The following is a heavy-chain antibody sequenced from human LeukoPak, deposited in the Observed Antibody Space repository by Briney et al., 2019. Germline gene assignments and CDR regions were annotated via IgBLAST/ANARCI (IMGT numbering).Heavy chain of an antibody. Sequence: GGSLRLSCAASGLTFSSYAMTWIRQAPGKGLEWVSVIGGDGGNIHYADSVKGRFIVSRDNSKNALYLEMNSLRGEDTAVYYCAKGSDFYYYYYMDVWGQGTLVTVSS. CDR3: AKGSDFYYYYYMDV. J-gene: IGHJ6*03. D-gene: IGHD2-21*02. V-gene: IGHV3-23*01. CDR1: GLTFSSYA. CDR2: IGGDGGNI.